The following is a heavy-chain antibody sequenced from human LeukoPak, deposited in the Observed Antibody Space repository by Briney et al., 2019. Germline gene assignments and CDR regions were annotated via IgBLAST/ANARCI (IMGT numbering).Heavy chain of an antibody. Sequence: ASVKVSCKASGYTFTSYGISWVRQAPGQGLEWMGWISAYNGNTNYAQKLQGRVTMTTDTSTSTAYMELRSLRSDDTAVYYCARDWPIAVAGKFSIPSFDYWGQGTLGTVSS. CDR2: ISAYNGNT. V-gene: IGHV1-18*01. CDR1: GYTFTSYG. CDR3: ARDWPIAVAGKFSIPSFDY. J-gene: IGHJ4*02. D-gene: IGHD6-19*01.